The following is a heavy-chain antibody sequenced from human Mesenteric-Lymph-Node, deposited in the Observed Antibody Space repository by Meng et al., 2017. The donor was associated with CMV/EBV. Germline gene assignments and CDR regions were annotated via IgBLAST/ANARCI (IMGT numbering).Heavy chain of an antibody. D-gene: IGHD1-26*01. V-gene: IGHV1-2*02. CDR3: ARDQRGSYYDVS. Sequence: ASVKVSCKASGYTFTGYYMHWVRQAPGQGLEWMGWINPHSGDTEYAQKFQGRVTMTRDTSISTAYMELSSLRSEDTAVYYCARDQRGSYYDVSWGQGTLVTVSS. CDR1: GYTFTGYY. CDR2: INPHSGDT. J-gene: IGHJ5*02.